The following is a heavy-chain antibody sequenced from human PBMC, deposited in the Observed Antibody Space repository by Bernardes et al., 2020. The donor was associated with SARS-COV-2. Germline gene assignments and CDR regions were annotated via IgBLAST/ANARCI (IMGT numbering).Heavy chain of an antibody. D-gene: IGHD1-7*01. CDR2: IWYDGSNK. CDR1: GFTFSSYG. CDR3: ARDNNWNYATPMDV. V-gene: IGHV3-33*01. Sequence: GGSLRLSCAASGFTFSSYGMHWVRQAPGKGLEWVAVIWYDGSNKYYADSVKGRFTISRDNSKNTLYLQMNSLRAEDTAVYYCARDNNWNYATPMDVWGQGTTVTVSS. J-gene: IGHJ6*02.